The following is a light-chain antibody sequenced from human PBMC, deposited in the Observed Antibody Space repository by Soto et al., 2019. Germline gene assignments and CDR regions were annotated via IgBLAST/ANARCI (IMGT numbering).Light chain of an antibody. Sequence: DIQMTQSPSSLSASVGDRVTIACRASQTISTYVNWYHHKPGQAPKLLIYAASILQSGVPSRFSGSGSGTLFTLTISDLQPEDFASYYCQQTYSTLPITFGQGTRLEIK. CDR2: AAS. CDR1: QTISTY. CDR3: QQTYSTLPIT. J-gene: IGKJ5*01. V-gene: IGKV1-39*01.